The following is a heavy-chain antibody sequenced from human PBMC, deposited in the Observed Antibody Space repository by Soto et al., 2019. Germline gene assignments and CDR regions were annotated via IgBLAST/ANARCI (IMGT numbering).Heavy chain of an antibody. CDR1: GHRFTTYW. V-gene: IGHV5-10-1*01. Sequence: GESLKISCKTSGHRFTTYWISWVRQMPGKGLEYMGKINPTDSETNYSPSFEGHVTFSVDRSTSTAYVRWNSLKASDTAMYYCPSPTMTSTSFYYAMDVWGQGTTVTVSS. D-gene: IGHD4-17*01. J-gene: IGHJ6*02. CDR2: INPTDSET. CDR3: PSPTMTSTSFYYAMDV.